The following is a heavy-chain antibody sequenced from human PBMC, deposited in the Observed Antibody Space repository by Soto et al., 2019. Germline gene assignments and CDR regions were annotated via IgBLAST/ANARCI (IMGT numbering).Heavy chain of an antibody. J-gene: IGHJ6*02. CDR3: ASHRITMVRGVIRGDYYYGMDV. Sequence: QVQLVQSGAEVKKPGSSVKVSCKASGGTFSSYAISWVRQAPGQGLEWMGGIIPIFGTANYAQKFQGRVTITADESTSTAYMELSSLRSEDTAVYYCASHRITMVRGVIRGDYYYGMDVWGQGTTVTVSS. D-gene: IGHD3-10*01. CDR2: IIPIFGTA. CDR1: GGTFSSYA. V-gene: IGHV1-69*01.